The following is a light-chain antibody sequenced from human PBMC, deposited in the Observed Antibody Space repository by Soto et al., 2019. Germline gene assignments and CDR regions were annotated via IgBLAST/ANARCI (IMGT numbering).Light chain of an antibody. V-gene: IGLV2-23*02. CDR3: CSYAGTTTWV. Sequence: QSVLTQPASVSGSPGPSITISCTGTSSDVGSHNFVSWYQQRPGKAPKLMIFEVTKRPSGVSSRFSASKSGNTASLTISGVQAEDEADYYCCSYAGTTTWVFGGGTKLTVL. CDR2: EVT. CDR1: SSDVGSHNF. J-gene: IGLJ2*01.